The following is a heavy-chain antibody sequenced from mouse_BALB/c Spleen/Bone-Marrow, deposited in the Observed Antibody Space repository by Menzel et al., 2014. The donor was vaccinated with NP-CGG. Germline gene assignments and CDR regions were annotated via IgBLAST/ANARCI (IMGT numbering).Heavy chain of an antibody. CDR3: ARYYYGSSYFDY. Sequence: EVKLMESGAELVKPGASVKLSCTASGFNIKDTYMHWVKQRPEQGLEWIGRIDPANGNTKYDPKFQGKATITADTSSNTAYLQLSSLTSEDTAVYYCARYYYGSSYFDYWGQGTTRTVSS. CDR1: GFNIKDTY. D-gene: IGHD1-1*01. CDR2: IDPANGNT. V-gene: IGHV14-3*02. J-gene: IGHJ2*01.